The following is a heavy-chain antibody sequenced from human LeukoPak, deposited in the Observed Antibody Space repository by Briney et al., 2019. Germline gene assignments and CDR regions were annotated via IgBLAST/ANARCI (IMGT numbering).Heavy chain of an antibody. J-gene: IGHJ6*03. CDR1: GFTFSSYE. Sequence: GGSLRLSCAASGFTFSSYEMNWVRQAPGKGLEWVSYISSSGSRNINYADSVKGRFTVSRDNAKNSLYLQMNSLRVEDTAVYYCARRTEVWKTYGSYYYYMDVWGKGTTVTVSS. CDR2: ISSSGSRNI. D-gene: IGHD4-17*01. CDR3: ARRTEVWKTYGSYYYYMDV. V-gene: IGHV3-48*03.